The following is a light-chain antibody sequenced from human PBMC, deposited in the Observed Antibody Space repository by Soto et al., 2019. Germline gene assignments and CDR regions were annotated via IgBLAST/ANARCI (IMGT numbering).Light chain of an antibody. Sequence: HSVLTQPRSVSRSPGQSVTISCTGTSSDVGGYNYVPWYQQHPGKAPKLMIYDVNKRPSGVPDRFSGSKSGNTASLTISGLQAEDEADYYCCSYAGSYTLVFGTGTKV. V-gene: IGLV2-11*01. CDR1: SSDVGGYNY. J-gene: IGLJ1*01. CDR3: CSYAGSYTLV. CDR2: DVN.